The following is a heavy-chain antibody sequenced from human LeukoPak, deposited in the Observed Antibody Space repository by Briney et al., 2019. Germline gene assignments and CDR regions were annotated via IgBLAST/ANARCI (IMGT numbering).Heavy chain of an antibody. CDR3: AKDRSDIVVVPAAVGYYYGMDV. J-gene: IGHJ6*02. CDR1: GFTFSSYA. CDR2: ISGSGGST. Sequence: GGSLRLSCAASGFTFSSYAMSWVRQAPGKGLEWVSAISGSGGSTYYADSVKGRFTISRDTSKNTLYLQMNSLRAEDTAGYYCAKDRSDIVVVPAAVGYYYGMDVWGQGTTVTVSS. V-gene: IGHV3-23*01. D-gene: IGHD2-2*01.